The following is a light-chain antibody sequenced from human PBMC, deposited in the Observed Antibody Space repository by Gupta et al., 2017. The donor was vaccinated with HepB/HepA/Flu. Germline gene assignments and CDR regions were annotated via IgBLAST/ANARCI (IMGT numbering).Light chain of an antibody. CDR1: QSRLHSDGYNY. CDR3: RQMLQSPLT. V-gene: IGKV2-28*01. J-gene: IGKJ3*01. Sequence: DIVMTQSPLSLPVTPGEPASISCRSSQSRLHSDGYNYLDWYLQKPGQSPQLLIYLGSSRASGVPDRFSGSGSGTDFTLKISRVEAADVGIYYCRQMLQSPLTFGHGTKVDFK. CDR2: LGS.